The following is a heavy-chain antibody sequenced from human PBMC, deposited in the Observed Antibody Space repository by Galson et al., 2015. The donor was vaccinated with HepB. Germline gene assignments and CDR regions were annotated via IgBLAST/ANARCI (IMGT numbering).Heavy chain of an antibody. V-gene: IGHV1-8*01. D-gene: IGHD3-10*01. Sequence: SVKVSCKASGYTFTSYDINWVRQATGQGLEWMGWMNPNSGNTGYAQKFQGRVTMTRNTSISTAYMELSSLRSEDTAVYYCARFRRGRGPGVFDPWGQGTLVTVSS. CDR1: GYTFTSYD. CDR2: MNPNSGNT. J-gene: IGHJ5*02. CDR3: ARFRRGRGPGVFDP.